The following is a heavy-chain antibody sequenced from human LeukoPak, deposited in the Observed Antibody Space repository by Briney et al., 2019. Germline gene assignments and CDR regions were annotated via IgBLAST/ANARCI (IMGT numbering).Heavy chain of an antibody. CDR1: GFTFSSYG. J-gene: IGHJ3*02. CDR3: AKVSCSGGNCYSKDAFDI. CDR2: IRYDGSNK. V-gene: IGHV3-30*02. Sequence: GGSLRLSCAASGFTFSSYGMHWVRQAPGKGLEWVAFIRYDGSNKYYADSVKGRFTISRDNSKNTLYLQMNSLRAEDTAVYYCAKVSCSGGNCYSKDAFDIWGQGTMVTVSS. D-gene: IGHD2-15*01.